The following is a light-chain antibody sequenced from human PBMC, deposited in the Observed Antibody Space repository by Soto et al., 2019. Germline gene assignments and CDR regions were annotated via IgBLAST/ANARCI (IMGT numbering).Light chain of an antibody. CDR2: DVS. Sequence: QSALTQPRSVSGSPGQSVTISRTGTSSDVGAYNYVSWYQQHPGKAPKLMIYDVSKRPSGVPDRFSGSKSGNTASLTISGLQAEDEADYYCCSYAGSYTLVFGGGTKLTVL. J-gene: IGLJ2*01. CDR1: SSDVGAYNY. V-gene: IGLV2-11*01. CDR3: CSYAGSYTLV.